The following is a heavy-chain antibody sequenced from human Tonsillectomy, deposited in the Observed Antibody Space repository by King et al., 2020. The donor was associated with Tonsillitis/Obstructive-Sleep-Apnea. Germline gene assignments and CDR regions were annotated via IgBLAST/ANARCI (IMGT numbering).Heavy chain of an antibody. CDR1: GGSISSSNW. CDR2: IYPSGST. D-gene: IGHD2-15*01. J-gene: IGHJ5*02. V-gene: IGHV4-4*02. CDR3: ARRSYCSGGSCYSEYNFFDP. Sequence: VQLQESGPGLVKPSGTLSLTCAVSGGSISSSNWWSWVRQPPGKGLEWIGEIYPSGSTNYSPSLKSRVTISVDKSKNQFSLKLFSVTAADTAVYYCARRSYCSGGSCYSEYNFFDPWGQGTLVTVSS.